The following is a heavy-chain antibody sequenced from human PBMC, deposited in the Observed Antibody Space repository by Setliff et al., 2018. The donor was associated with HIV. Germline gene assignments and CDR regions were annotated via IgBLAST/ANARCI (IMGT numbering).Heavy chain of an antibody. D-gene: IGHD2-21*02. CDR3: ARVRTLVTSRRGYFDY. J-gene: IGHJ4*02. CDR1: GGPISNGNYY. CDR2: ISSSGST. V-gene: IGHV4-61*09. Sequence: SETLSLTCSVSGGPISNGNYYWIWIRQPAGKGLEWIGHISSSGSTSYNPSLKSRVTISLDTSKNQFSLKLTSVTAADTAVYYCARVRTLVTSRRGYFDYWGQGTLVTVSS.